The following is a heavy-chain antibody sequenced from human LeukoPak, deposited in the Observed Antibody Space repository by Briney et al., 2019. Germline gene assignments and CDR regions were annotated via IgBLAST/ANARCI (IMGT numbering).Heavy chain of an antibody. CDR2: ISGSGGTT. V-gene: IGHV3-23*01. J-gene: IGHJ4*02. CDR1: GFILNRFA. Sequence: GGSLRHLCTASGFILNRFAVPSHRQAHGKGLEWVSAISGSGGTTHYADFVKGRFSISRDNSKNTLYLQLSRVRAEDTAVYYCANTTSSLWFGEFRGRANYFDYRGRGALVPVSS. D-gene: IGHD3-10*01. CDR3: ANTTSSLWFGEFRGRANYFDY.